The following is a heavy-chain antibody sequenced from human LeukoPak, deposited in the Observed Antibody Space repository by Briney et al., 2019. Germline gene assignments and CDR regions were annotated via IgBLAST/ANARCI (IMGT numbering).Heavy chain of an antibody. CDR2: IYYSGST. CDR3: ARMWFSSSWDRQFDP. CDR1: SGSISSYY. Sequence: SETLSLTCTVSSGSISSYYWSWIRQPPGKGLEWIGYIYYSGSTNYNPSLKSRVTISVDTSKNQFSLKLSSVTAADTAVYYCARMWFSSSWDRQFDPWGQGTLVTVSS. J-gene: IGHJ5*02. D-gene: IGHD6-13*01. V-gene: IGHV4-59*01.